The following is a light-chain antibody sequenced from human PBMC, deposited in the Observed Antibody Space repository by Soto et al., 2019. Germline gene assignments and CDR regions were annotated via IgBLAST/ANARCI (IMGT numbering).Light chain of an antibody. CDR1: SSDVGGSNY. CDR3: SAYTSSSTFYV. Sequence: QSALTQPASVSGSPGQSITISCTGTSSDVGGSNYVSWYQQHPGKALKLMIYEVSNRPSGVSNRFSGSKSCNTASLTISGLQAEDVADYYCSAYTSSSTFYVFGTGTKLTVL. V-gene: IGLV2-14*01. CDR2: EVS. J-gene: IGLJ1*01.